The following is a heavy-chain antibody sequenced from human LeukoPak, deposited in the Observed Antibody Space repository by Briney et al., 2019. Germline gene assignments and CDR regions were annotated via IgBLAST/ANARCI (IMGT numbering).Heavy chain of an antibody. CDR2: IYYRGRT. CDR3: ARSYSSGWFHFDH. V-gene: IGHV4-39*01. J-gene: IGHJ4*02. CDR1: CGSFTSSSYF. D-gene: IGHD6-19*01. Sequence: SETLSLTCTVSCGSFTSSSYFWGWVRQPPGMGLEWIGSIYYRGRTDYNPSLKSRVTISVDTSKNQFSLKLSSVTAADTAVYYCARSYSSGWFHFDHWGQGTLVTVSS.